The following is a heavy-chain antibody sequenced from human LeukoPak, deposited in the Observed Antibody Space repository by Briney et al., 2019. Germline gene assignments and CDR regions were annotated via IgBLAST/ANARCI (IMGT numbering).Heavy chain of an antibody. D-gene: IGHD3-3*01. J-gene: IGHJ4*02. CDR3: ARQLDFWSGRTDY. CDR1: GGSISSYY. Sequence: ASETLSLTCTVSGGSISSYYWSWIRQPPGKGLEWIGSIYHSGSTYYNPSLKSRVTISVDTSKNQFSLKLSSVTAADTAVYYCARQLDFWSGRTDYWGQGTLVTVSS. V-gene: IGHV4-59*08. CDR2: IYHSGST.